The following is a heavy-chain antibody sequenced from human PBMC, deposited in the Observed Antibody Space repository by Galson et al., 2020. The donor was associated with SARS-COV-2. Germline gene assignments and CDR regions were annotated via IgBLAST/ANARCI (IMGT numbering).Heavy chain of an antibody. CDR3: ARDSRWLELPIDY. CDR1: GFSFSDYY. CDR2: ISSGTTGYT. J-gene: IGHJ4*02. V-gene: IGHV3-11*06. D-gene: IGHD5-18*01. Sequence: GGSLRLSCAASGFSFSDYYMSWIRQAPGKGLEWVSYISSGTTGYTNYADSVKGRFTISRDNAKNSLYLQMNSLRAEDTAVYYCARDSRWLELPIDYWGQGTLVTVSS.